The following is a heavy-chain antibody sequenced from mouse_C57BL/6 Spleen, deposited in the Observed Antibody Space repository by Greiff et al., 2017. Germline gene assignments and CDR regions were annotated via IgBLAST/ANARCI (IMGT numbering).Heavy chain of an antibody. V-gene: IGHV1-15*01. CDR2: IDPETGGT. D-gene: IGHD3-2*02. CDR3: TRYKTAQAPWLAY. Sequence: VQLQQSGAELVRPGASVTLSCKASGYTFTDYAMHWVKQTPVHGLEWIGAIDPETGGTAYNQKFKGKAILTADKSSSTAYMELRSLTSEDSAVYYCTRYKTAQAPWLAYWGQGTLVTVSA. J-gene: IGHJ3*01. CDR1: GYTFTDYA.